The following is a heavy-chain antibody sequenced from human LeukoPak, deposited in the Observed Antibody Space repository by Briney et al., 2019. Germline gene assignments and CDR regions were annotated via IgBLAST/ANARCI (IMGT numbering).Heavy chain of an antibody. CDR2: ISSSGSAE. J-gene: IGHJ4*02. V-gene: IGHV3-48*03. Sequence: GGSLRLSCAASGFTFSSHEMNWVRQAPGKGLEWVSYISSSGSAEYYADSVKGRFTISRDNAKNSLDLQMNSLRAEDTAVYYCARAAHYDSSGYYRPDYWGQGTLVTVSS. CDR3: ARAAHYDSSGYYRPDY. D-gene: IGHD3-22*01. CDR1: GFTFSSHE.